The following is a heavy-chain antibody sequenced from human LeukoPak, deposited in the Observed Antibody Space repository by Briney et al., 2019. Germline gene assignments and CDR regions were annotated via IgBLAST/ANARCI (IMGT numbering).Heavy chain of an antibody. J-gene: IGHJ3*02. CDR3: ARGPYSYDSSGAFDI. CDR2: ISSSGST. CDR1: GDSISSGDYY. V-gene: IGHV4-61*02. Sequence: PSETLSLTCTVSGDSISSGDYYWSWIRQPAGKGLEWIGRISSSGSTNYNPSLKSRVTISVDKSKNQFSLKLSSVTAADTAVHFCARGPYSYDSSGAFDIWGQGTMVTVSS. D-gene: IGHD3-22*01.